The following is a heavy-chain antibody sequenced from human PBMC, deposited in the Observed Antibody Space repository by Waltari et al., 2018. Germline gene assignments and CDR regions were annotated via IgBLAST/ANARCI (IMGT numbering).Heavy chain of an antibody. CDR2: IKPHGNTI. CDR3: VRDFGGNLDS. CDR1: RFTVSRYW. Sequence: EVQVVESGGGLVQTGGSLRLSCSASRFTVSRYWLHWVRQSPGKGLVWVSRIKPHGNTINYADSVRRRLAISRDSARNTLYLQRNSLSAADTAVYFCVRDFGGNLDSWGQGTLVTVSS. J-gene: IGHJ4*02. D-gene: IGHD2-15*01. V-gene: IGHV3-74*01.